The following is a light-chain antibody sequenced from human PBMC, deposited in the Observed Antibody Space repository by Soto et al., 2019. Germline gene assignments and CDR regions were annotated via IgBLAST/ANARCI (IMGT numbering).Light chain of an antibody. Sequence: DIQMTQSPSSLSASLGDRVTITCQASQDIRYYLNWYPQKTGQAPKLLIYDASQLETGVTSRFSGSGSGTDFTFTINSLQPEDIGTYYCQHYQSLPITFGQGTRLEIK. J-gene: IGKJ5*01. CDR2: DAS. CDR1: QDIRYY. V-gene: IGKV1-33*01. CDR3: QHYQSLPIT.